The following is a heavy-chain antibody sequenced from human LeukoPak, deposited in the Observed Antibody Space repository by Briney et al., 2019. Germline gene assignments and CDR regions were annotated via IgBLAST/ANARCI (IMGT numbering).Heavy chain of an antibody. D-gene: IGHD2-2*01. J-gene: IGHJ4*02. V-gene: IGHV3-30*18. Sequence: GGSLRLSCAASGFTFAAYSMNWVRQAPGKGLEWVAVISYDGRNIHYPDSVKGRFTISRDISTDTLWLQMDSLRTEDTAVYYCAKGPLRGTAAAIDYWGQGTLVTVSS. CDR3: AKGPLRGTAAAIDY. CDR1: GFTFAAYS. CDR2: ISYDGRNI.